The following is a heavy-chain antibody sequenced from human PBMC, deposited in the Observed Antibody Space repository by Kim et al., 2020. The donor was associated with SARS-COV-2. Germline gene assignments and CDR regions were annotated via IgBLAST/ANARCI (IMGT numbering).Heavy chain of an antibody. V-gene: IGHV4-59*08. CDR3: ARLNRAWTGYYTHYMDV. CDR1: GASISSYY. J-gene: IGHJ6*03. D-gene: IGHD3-3*01. Sequence: SETLSLTCTVSGASISSYYWSWIRQPPGKGLEWIAYINYSGSTKYNPSLKSRVTMSVDTSKNQFSLNLTSVTAADTAVYYCARLNRAWTGYYTHYMDVWGKGTTVTVSS. CDR2: INYSGST.